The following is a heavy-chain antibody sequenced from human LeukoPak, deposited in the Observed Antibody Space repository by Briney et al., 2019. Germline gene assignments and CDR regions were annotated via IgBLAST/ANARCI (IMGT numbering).Heavy chain of an antibody. CDR1: GFTFSSYW. CDR3: ARDFTIFGVVIMGKNYFDY. Sequence: GGSLRLSCAASGFTFSSYWMHWVRQAPGKGLVWVSRINSDGSSTSYADSVKGRFTISRDNAKNSLFLQMNSLRAEDTAVYYCARDFTIFGVVIMGKNYFDYWGQGTLVTVSS. V-gene: IGHV3-74*01. CDR2: INSDGSST. J-gene: IGHJ4*02. D-gene: IGHD3-3*01.